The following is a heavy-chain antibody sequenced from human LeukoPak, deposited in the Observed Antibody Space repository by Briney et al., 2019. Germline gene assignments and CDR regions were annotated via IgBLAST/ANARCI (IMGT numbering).Heavy chain of an antibody. D-gene: IGHD3-10*01. CDR1: GGSFSGYY. CDR3: ARGQTYYYGSGRPYYFDY. Sequence: SETLSLTCAVYGGSFSGYYWSWIRQPPGKGLEWIGEINHRRSTNYNPSLKSRVTISVDTSKNQFSLKLSSVTAADTAVYYCARGQTYYYGSGRPYYFDYWGQGTLVTVSS. J-gene: IGHJ4*02. V-gene: IGHV4-34*01. CDR2: INHRRST.